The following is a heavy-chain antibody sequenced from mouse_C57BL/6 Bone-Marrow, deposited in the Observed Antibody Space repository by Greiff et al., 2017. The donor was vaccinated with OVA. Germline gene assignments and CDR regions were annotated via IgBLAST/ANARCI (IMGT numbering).Heavy chain of an antibody. CDR1: GYTFTSYW. CDR2: INPSSGYT. CDR3: ARRDYSNRYYLDY. V-gene: IGHV1-7*01. Sequence: VQLQQSGAELAKPGASVKLSCKASGYTFTSYWMHWVKQRPGQGLEWIGYINPSSGYTKYNQKFKDKATLTADKSSSTAYMQLSSLTYEDSAVYDCARRDYSNRYYLDYWGQGTTLTVSS. J-gene: IGHJ2*01. D-gene: IGHD2-5*01.